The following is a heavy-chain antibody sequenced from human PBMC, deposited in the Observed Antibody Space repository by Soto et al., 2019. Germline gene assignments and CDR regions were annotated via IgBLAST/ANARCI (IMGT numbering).Heavy chain of an antibody. CDR3: ARHLSYYYDSSGYYPRGAFDI. CDR1: GFTFTSSA. Sequence: SVKVSCKASGFTFTSSAVQWVRQAPGQGPEWMGGIIPIFGTANYAQKFQGRVTITADESTSTAYMELSSLRSEDTAVYYCARHLSYYYDSSGYYPRGAFDIWGQATIVTVSS. CDR2: IIPIFGTA. D-gene: IGHD3-22*01. V-gene: IGHV1-69*13. J-gene: IGHJ3*02.